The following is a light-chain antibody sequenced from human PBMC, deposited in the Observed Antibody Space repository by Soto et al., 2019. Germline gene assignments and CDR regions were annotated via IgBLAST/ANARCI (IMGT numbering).Light chain of an antibody. V-gene: IGLV1-51*01. CDR3: GTWDSSLSGVI. Sequence: QSVLTQPPSVSAAPGQKVTISCSGSSSNIGNNYVSWYQQLPGTAPKLLIYDNDKRPSGIPDRFSGSKSGTSATLGITGLQTGDEVDYYCGTWDSSLSGVIFGGGTNLTVL. J-gene: IGLJ2*01. CDR1: SSNIGNNY. CDR2: DND.